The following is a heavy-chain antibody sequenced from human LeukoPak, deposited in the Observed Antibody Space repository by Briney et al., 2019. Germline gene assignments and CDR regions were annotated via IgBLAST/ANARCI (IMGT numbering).Heavy chain of an antibody. CDR2: IYYSGST. J-gene: IGHJ4*02. CDR1: GGSISSSSYY. CDR3: ARTYYGAIDY. V-gene: IGHV4-39*01. D-gene: IGHD4-17*01. Sequence: SETLSLTCTVSGGSISSSSYYWGWIRQPPGKGLEWIGSIYYSGSTYYNPSLKSRVTISVDTSKNQFSLKLSSVTAADTAVYYCARTYYGAIDYWGQGTLVTVPS.